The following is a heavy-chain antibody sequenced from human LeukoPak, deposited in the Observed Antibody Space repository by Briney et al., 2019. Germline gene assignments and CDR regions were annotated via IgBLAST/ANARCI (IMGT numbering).Heavy chain of an antibody. Sequence: SETLSLTCAVYGGSFSGYYWSWIRQPPGKGLEWIGEINHSGSTNYNPSLTSRVTISVDTSKNQFSLKRSSVTAADTAVYYCASFPMVRGGRPHTRYYFDYWGQGTLVTVSS. CDR2: INHSGST. J-gene: IGHJ4*02. CDR3: ASFPMVRGGRPHTRYYFDY. D-gene: IGHD3-10*01. V-gene: IGHV4-34*01. CDR1: GGSFSGYY.